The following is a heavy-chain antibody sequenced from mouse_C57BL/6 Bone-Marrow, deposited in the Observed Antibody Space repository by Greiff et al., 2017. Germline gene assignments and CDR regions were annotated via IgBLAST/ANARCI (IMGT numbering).Heavy chain of an antibody. Sequence: QVQLQQPGAELVMPGASVKLSCKASGYTFTSYWMHWVKQRPGQGLEWIGEIDPSDSYTNYNQKFKGKSTLTVDKSSSTAYMHLSSLTSEDSAVYYCARGGYYAMDYWGQGTSVTVSS. CDR3: ARGGYYAMDY. CDR2: IDPSDSYT. CDR1: GYTFTSYW. V-gene: IGHV1-69*01. J-gene: IGHJ4*01.